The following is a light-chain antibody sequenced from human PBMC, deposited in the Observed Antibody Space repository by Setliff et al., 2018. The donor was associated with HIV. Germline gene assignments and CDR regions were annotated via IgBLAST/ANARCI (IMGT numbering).Light chain of an antibody. Sequence: QSALTQPASVSGSPGQSITISCTGTSSDIGGYNYVSWYQQHPGKAPKLIIYEVTNRPSGVSNRFSGSKSGNTASLTISGLQAEDEADYYCSSYSSASTLTLVGGGTKVTVL. CDR2: EVT. CDR1: SSDIGGYNY. J-gene: IGLJ2*01. V-gene: IGLV2-14*01. CDR3: SSYSSASTLTL.